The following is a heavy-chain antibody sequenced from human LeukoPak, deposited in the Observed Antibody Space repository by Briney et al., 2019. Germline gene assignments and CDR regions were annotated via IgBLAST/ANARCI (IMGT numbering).Heavy chain of an antibody. CDR3: ARGQGYESYYYMDV. CDR1: GFTFSTYA. Sequence: GGSLRLSCAASGFTFSTYAIHWVRQAPGKGLEWVAVISFDGVNTFYADSVKGRFTISRDNSNNTVYLQMNPLRPEDTAVFYCARGQGYESYYYMDVWGKGTTVSVSS. CDR2: ISFDGVNT. D-gene: IGHD2-2*01. V-gene: IGHV3-30*04. J-gene: IGHJ6*03.